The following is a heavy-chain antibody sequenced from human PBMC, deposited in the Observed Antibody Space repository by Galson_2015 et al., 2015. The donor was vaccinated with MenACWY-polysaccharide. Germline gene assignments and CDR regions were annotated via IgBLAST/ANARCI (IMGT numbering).Heavy chain of an antibody. CDR2: IYSSGTT. J-gene: IGHJ1*01. CDR3: ARGRTQATSSGFGF. CDR1: GDSISNGGYY. V-gene: IGHV4-31*03. Sequence: TLSLTCTVSGDSISNGGYYWGWIRQHPGKGLQWIGSIYSSGTTYYNPSVKSRITTSVDTSKNQFSLNLNSVTAADTAVYYCARGRTQATSSGFGFWGQGTPVTVSS. D-gene: IGHD3-22*01.